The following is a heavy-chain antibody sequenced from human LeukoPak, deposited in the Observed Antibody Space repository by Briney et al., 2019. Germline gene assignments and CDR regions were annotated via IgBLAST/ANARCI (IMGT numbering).Heavy chain of an antibody. D-gene: IGHD6-6*01. CDR1: GYTFTGYY. Sequence: ASVKVSCKASGYTFTGYYMHWVRQAPGQGLEWMGWINPNSGGTNYAQKFQGRVTMTRDTSISTACMELSRLRSDDTAVYYCARDWYSSSFGHAFDIWGQGTMVTVSS. CDR3: ARDWYSSSFGHAFDI. CDR2: INPNSGGT. V-gene: IGHV1-2*02. J-gene: IGHJ3*02.